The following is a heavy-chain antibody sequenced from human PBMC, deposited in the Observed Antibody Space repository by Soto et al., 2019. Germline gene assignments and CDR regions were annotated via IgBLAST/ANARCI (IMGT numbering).Heavy chain of an antibody. CDR3: AADPYTFWSGPLGYYYYGMDV. CDR2: IVVGSGNT. V-gene: IGHV1-58*01. J-gene: IGHJ6*02. D-gene: IGHD3-3*01. Sequence: ASVKVSCKASGFTFANSAVQWVRQARGQRLEWIGWIVVGSGNTNFAQKFQERVTITRDMSTGTAFMELSSLRSEDTAVYYCAADPYTFWSGPLGYYYYGMDVWGRGTTVTVSS. CDR1: GFTFANSA.